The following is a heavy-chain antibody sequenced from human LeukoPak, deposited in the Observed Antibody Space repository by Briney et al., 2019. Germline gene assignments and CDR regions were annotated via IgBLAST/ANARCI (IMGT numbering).Heavy chain of an antibody. CDR2: INTNTGNP. CDR3: ARDLHFAEAGTRGAFDY. Sequence: ASVKVSCKASGGTFSSYAISWVRQAPGQGLEWMGWINTNTGNPTYAQGFTGRFVFSLDTSVSTAYLQISSLKAEDTAVYYCARDLHFAEAGTRGAFDYWGQGTLVTVSS. J-gene: IGHJ4*02. V-gene: IGHV7-4-1*02. D-gene: IGHD6-19*01. CDR1: GGTFSSYA.